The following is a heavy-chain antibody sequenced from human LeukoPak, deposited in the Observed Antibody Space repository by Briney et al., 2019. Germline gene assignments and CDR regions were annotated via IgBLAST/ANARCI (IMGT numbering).Heavy chain of an antibody. Sequence: PGGSLRLSCAASGFTVSKNYMNWVRQAPGKGLEWVSSISSSSSYIYYADSVKGRFTISRDNAKNSLYLQMNSLRAEDTAVYYCARDRDIVVVPAADGYYYGMDVWGQGTTVTVSS. CDR1: GFTVSKNY. J-gene: IGHJ6*02. CDR2: ISSSSSYI. V-gene: IGHV3-21*01. D-gene: IGHD2-2*01. CDR3: ARDRDIVVVPAADGYYYGMDV.